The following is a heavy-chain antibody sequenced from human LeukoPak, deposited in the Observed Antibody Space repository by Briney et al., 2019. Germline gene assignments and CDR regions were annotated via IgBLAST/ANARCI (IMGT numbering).Heavy chain of an antibody. CDR1: GGSISSSSYY. Sequence: SETLSLTCTVSGGSISSSSYYWGWIRQPPGKGLEWIGSIYYSGSTYYNPSLKSRVTISVDTSKNQFSLKLSSVTAADTAVYYCARQDRRAEYIVVVTFDYWGQGTLVTVSS. J-gene: IGHJ4*02. CDR2: IYYSGST. D-gene: IGHD2-21*02. CDR3: ARQDRRAEYIVVVTFDY. V-gene: IGHV4-39*01.